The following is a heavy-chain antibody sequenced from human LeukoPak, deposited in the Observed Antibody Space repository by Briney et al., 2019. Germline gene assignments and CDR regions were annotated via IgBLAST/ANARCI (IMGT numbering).Heavy chain of an antibody. CDR1: GFTFSSYW. D-gene: IGHD7-27*01. CDR2: IKQDGSEK. V-gene: IGHV3-7*03. J-gene: IGHJ3*02. Sequence: GGSLRLSCAASGFTFSSYWMSWVRQAPGKGLEWVANIKQDGSEKYYVDSVKGRFTISRDNAKNSLYLQMNSLRAEDTAVYYCARARLGIGRAPDAFDIWGQGTMVTVSS. CDR3: ARARLGIGRAPDAFDI.